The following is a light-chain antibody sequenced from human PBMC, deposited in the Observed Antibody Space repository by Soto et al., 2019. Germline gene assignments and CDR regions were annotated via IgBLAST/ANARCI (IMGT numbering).Light chain of an antibody. V-gene: IGLV2-18*02. J-gene: IGLJ1*01. CDR1: STDFVTYNG. CDR2: EAS. Sequence: QSALTQPPSVSGSPGQSVTISCTGTSTDFVTYNGVSWYQQPPGTAPKLIVYEASNRPSGVPDRFSGSKSGNTASLTISGLQAADEADYYCSSYTSENTYVFGTGTKLTVL. CDR3: SSYTSENTYV.